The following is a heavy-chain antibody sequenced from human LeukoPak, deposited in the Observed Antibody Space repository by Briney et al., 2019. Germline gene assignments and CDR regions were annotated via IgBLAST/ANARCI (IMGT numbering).Heavy chain of an antibody. Sequence: GASVKVSCKASGYAFTVYYMHWVRQAPGQGLEWMGWINPNSGGTNYAQKFQGRVTMTRDTSISTAYMDLSRLRSDDTAVYYCARVGPVAFAFDIWGQGTMVTVSS. CDR2: INPNSGGT. V-gene: IGHV1-2*02. J-gene: IGHJ3*02. CDR1: GYAFTVYY. CDR3: ARVGPVAFAFDI. D-gene: IGHD1-26*01.